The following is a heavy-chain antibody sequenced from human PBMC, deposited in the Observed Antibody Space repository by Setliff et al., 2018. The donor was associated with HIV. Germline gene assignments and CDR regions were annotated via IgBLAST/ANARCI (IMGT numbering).Heavy chain of an antibody. Sequence: GGSLRLSCAASGFTFSNYDMRWVRQVIGKGLEWVSAIGTAGDTYYPGSVKGRFTISRENAKNSLYLQMNSLRAGDTAVYYCARALYPMTTVSAFDSWGQGTLVTVSS. CDR3: ARALYPMTTVSAFDS. D-gene: IGHD4-4*01. CDR2: IGTAGDT. J-gene: IGHJ5*01. V-gene: IGHV3-13*01. CDR1: GFTFSNYD.